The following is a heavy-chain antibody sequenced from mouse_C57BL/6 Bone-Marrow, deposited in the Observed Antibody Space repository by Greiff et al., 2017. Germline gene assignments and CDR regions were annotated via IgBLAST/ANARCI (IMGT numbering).Heavy chain of an antibody. CDR3: ARDWDVLDY. CDR1: GYTFTSYW. D-gene: IGHD4-1*01. CDR2: IDPSDSYT. V-gene: IGHV1-59*01. J-gene: IGHJ2*01. Sequence: QVQLQQPGAELVRPGTSVKLSCKASGYTFTSYWMHWVKQRPGQGLEWIGVIDPSDSYTNYNQKFKGKATLTVDTSSSTAYMQLSSLTSEDSAVYYCARDWDVLDYWGQGTTRTVSS.